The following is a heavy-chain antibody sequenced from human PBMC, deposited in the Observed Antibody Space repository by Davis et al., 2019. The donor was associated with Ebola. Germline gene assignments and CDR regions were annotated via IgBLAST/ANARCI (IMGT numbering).Heavy chain of an antibody. J-gene: IGHJ4*02. CDR2: ISGSGGST. CDR1: GFTFSSYA. Sequence: GESLKISCAASGFTFSSYAMSWVRQAPGKGLEWVSAISGSGGSTYYADSVKGRFTISRDNAKNSLYLQMNSLRAEDTAVYYCARDLREWLLPYYFDYWGQGTLVTVSS. V-gene: IGHV3-23*01. CDR3: ARDLREWLLPYYFDY. D-gene: IGHD3-3*01.